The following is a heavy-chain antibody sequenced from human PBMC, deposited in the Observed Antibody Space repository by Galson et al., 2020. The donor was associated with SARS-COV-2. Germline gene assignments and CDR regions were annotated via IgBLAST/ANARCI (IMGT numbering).Heavy chain of an antibody. CDR1: GFTFRIYW. D-gene: IGHD1-7*01. Sequence: GGSLRLSCAVSGFTFRIYWMSWVRQAPGKGLEWVANINQDGSEEYYVNSVEGRFSISRDNAKDSLYLQMHSLRPEDTAVYYCARSPSTGTTDYWGQGTLVTVSS. CDR2: INQDGSEE. J-gene: IGHJ4*02. CDR3: ARSPSTGTTDY. V-gene: IGHV3-7*04.